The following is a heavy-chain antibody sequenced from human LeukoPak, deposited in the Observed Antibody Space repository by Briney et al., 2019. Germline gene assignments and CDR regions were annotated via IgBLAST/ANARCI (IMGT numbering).Heavy chain of an antibody. CDR2: IIPIFGTA. CDR1: GGTFSSYA. V-gene: IGHV1-69*01. D-gene: IGHD2-2*02. CDR3: LAGPGYCSSTSCYMNDY. Sequence: ASVKVSCKASGGTFSSYAISWVRQAPGQGLEWMGGIIPIFGTANYAQKFQGRVTITADESTSTAYMELSSLRSEDTAVYYCLAGPGYCSSTSCYMNDYWGQGTLVTVSS. J-gene: IGHJ4*02.